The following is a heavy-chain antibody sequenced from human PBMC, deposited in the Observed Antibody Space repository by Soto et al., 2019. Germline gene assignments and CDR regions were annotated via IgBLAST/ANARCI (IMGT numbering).Heavy chain of an antibody. D-gene: IGHD3-22*01. CDR2: ISYDGSNK. Sequence: GGSVRLSCAASGFTFSSYAMHWVRQAPGKGLEWVAVISYDGSNKYYADSVKGRFTISRDNSKNTLYLQMNSLRAEDTAVYYCASAPGDSSGYYPVDYWGQGTLV. CDR1: GFTFSSYA. V-gene: IGHV3-30-3*01. CDR3: ASAPGDSSGYYPVDY. J-gene: IGHJ4*02.